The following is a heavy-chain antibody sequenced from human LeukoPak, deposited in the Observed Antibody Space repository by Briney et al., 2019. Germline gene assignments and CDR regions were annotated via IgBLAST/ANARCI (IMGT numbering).Heavy chain of an antibody. V-gene: IGHV3-23*01. Sequence: PGGSLRLSCAASGFTFSSYAMSWVRQAPGKGLEWVSAISGSGGSTYYADSVKGRFTISRDNSKNTLYLQMNSLRAEDTAVYYCANQRGPYCGGDCYSEYFQHWGQGTLVTVSS. CDR2: ISGSGGST. J-gene: IGHJ1*01. CDR1: GFTFSSYA. CDR3: ANQRGPYCGGDCYSEYFQH. D-gene: IGHD2-21*01.